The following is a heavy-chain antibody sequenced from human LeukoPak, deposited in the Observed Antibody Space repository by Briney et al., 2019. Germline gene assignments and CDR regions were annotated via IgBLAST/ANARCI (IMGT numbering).Heavy chain of an antibody. CDR2: ISSSSTYI. Sequence: GGSLRLSCEVSGFTFSSYHMNWVRQAPGKGLEWVSSISSSSTYIYYADSMTGRFTISRDNAKNSLYLQMNSLKAEDTAVYYCARGEWSSSPFDYWGQGTLVTVSS. D-gene: IGHD6-6*01. V-gene: IGHV3-21*01. CDR3: ARGEWSSSPFDY. J-gene: IGHJ4*02. CDR1: GFTFSSYH.